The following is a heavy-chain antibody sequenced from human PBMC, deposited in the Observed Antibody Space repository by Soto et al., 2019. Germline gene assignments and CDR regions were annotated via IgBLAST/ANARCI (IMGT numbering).Heavy chain of an antibody. V-gene: IGHV3-23*01. Sequence: EVQLLESGGGLVQPGGSLRLSCAASGFTFSSYAMSWVRQAPGKGLEWVSAISGSGGSTYYADSVKGRFTISRDNSKNTLYLQMNSLRAEDTAVYYCAKDEGDDSGRAYDAFDIWGQGTMVTVSS. CDR1: GFTFSSYA. CDR2: ISGSGGST. CDR3: AKDEGDDSGRAYDAFDI. D-gene: IGHD6-19*01. J-gene: IGHJ3*02.